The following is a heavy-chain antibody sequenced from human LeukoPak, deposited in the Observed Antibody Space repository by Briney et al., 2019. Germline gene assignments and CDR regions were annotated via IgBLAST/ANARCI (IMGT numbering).Heavy chain of an antibody. J-gene: IGHJ4*02. CDR3: AKDATYYYDSSGSPGY. CDR1: GFTFSSYA. V-gene: IGHV3-23*01. Sequence: GGSPRLSCAASGFTFSSYAMSWVRQAPGKGLEWVSAISGSGGSTYYADSVKGRFTISRDNSKNTLYLQMNSLRAEDTAVYYCAKDATYYYDSSGSPGYWGQGTLVTVSS. CDR2: ISGSGGST. D-gene: IGHD3-22*01.